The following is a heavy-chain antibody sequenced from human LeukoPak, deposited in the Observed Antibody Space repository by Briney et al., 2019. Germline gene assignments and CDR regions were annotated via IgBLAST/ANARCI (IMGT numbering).Heavy chain of an antibody. V-gene: IGHV3-48*01. D-gene: IGHD5/OR15-5a*01. CDR3: ARGHSVYDFRLY. CDR2: ISSRGTTI. Sequence: GGSLRLSCAASGFIFSDYNMIWFRQAPGRGLECISFISSRGTTINYADSVKGRCTISRDNAENSLYLQLNSLRVEDTAAYYCARGHSVYDFRLYWGQGTLVTVSS. J-gene: IGHJ4*02. CDR1: GFIFSDYN.